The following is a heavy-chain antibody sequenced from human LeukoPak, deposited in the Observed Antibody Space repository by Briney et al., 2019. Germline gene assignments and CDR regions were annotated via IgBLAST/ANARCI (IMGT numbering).Heavy chain of an antibody. CDR2: IYHSGST. J-gene: IGHJ4*02. Sequence: PSETLSLTCTVSGYSISSGYYWGWIRQPPGKGLEWIGSIYHSGSTYYNPSLKSRVTISVDMSKNQFSLKLSSVTAADTAVYYCARDPSATIFGVVTYFDYWGQGTLVTVSS. CDR1: GYSISSGYY. CDR3: ARDPSATIFGVVTYFDY. D-gene: IGHD3-3*01. V-gene: IGHV4-38-2*02.